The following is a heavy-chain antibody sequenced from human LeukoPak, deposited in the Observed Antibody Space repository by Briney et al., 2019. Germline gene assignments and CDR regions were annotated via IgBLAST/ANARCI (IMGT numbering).Heavy chain of an antibody. V-gene: IGHV3-74*01. CDR2: ITTDGSST. CDR1: GFTFSRYW. Sequence: GGSLRLSCAASGFTFSRYWMHWVRQAPGKGLLWVSRITTDGSSTSYADSVKGRFTISRDNAKNTLYLQMNSLRAEDTAVYYCARAVYSSSWSHFDYWGQGTLVTVSS. CDR3: ARAVYSSSWSHFDY. J-gene: IGHJ4*02. D-gene: IGHD6-13*01.